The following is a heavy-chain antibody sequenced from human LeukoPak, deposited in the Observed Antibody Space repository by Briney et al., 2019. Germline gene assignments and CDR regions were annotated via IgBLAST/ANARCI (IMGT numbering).Heavy chain of an antibody. Sequence: PSETLSLTCAVYGGSFSGYYWSWIRQPPGKGLEWIGEINHSGSTNYNPSLKSRVTISVDTSKNQFSLKLSSVTAADTAVYYCARHYDYVWGSYPTNYFDYWGQGTLVTVSS. CDR1: GGSFSGYY. CDR2: INHSGST. CDR3: ARHYDYVWGSYPTNYFDY. J-gene: IGHJ4*02. D-gene: IGHD3-16*01. V-gene: IGHV4-34*01.